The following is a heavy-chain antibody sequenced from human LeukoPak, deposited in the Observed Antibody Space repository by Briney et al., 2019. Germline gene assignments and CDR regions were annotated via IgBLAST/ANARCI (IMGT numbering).Heavy chain of an antibody. V-gene: IGHV3-66*01. CDR1: GFTVSSNY. CDR3: ARVWYGSGSLYYYYYYMDV. D-gene: IGHD3-10*01. Sequence: GGSLRLSCAASGFTVSSNYMSWVRQAPGKGLEWVSVIYSGGRTYYADSVKGRFTISRDNSKNTLYLQMSSLRAEDTAVYYCARVWYGSGSLYYYYYYMDVWGKGTTVTISS. CDR2: IYSGGRT. J-gene: IGHJ6*03.